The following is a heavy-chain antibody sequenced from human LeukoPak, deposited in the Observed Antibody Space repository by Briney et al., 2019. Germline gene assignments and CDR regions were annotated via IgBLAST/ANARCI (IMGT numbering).Heavy chain of an antibody. CDR1: GFTFGSYG. V-gene: IGHV3-30*02. CDR2: IRYDGSNK. J-gene: IGHJ3*02. D-gene: IGHD1-26*01. CDR3: AKGKFELELGAFDI. Sequence: GGSLRLSCAASGFTFGSYGMHWVRQAPGKGLEWVAFIRYDGSNKYYADSVKGRFTISRDNSKNTLYLQMNSLRAEDTAVYYCAKGKFELELGAFDIWGQGTMVTVSS.